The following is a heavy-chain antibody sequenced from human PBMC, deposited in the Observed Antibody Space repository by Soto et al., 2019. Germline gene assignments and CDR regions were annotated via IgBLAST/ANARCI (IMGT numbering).Heavy chain of an antibody. CDR1: GFTFSSYG. V-gene: IGHV3-30*18. D-gene: IGHD1-20*01. CDR2: ISYDGSNK. CDR3: VKAVYLLDFDY. J-gene: IGHJ4*02. Sequence: GGSLRLSCAASGFTFSSYGMHWVRQAPGKGLEWVAVISYDGSNKYYADSVKGRFTISRDNSKNTVYLQMNSLRAEDTAVYYCVKAVYLLDFDYWGQGTLVTVSS.